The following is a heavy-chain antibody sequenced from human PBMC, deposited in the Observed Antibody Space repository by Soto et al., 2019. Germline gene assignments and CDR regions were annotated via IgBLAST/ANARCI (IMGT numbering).Heavy chain of an antibody. Sequence: ESLRLSCAASGFTFSSYSMNWVRQAPGKGLEWVSYISSSSSTIYYADSVKGRFTISRDNAKNSLYLQMNSLRDEDTAVYYCARASRTYYDFWSGHYGMDVWGQGTTVTVSS. CDR2: ISSSSSTI. D-gene: IGHD3-3*01. CDR3: ARASRTYYDFWSGHYGMDV. CDR1: GFTFSSYS. J-gene: IGHJ6*02. V-gene: IGHV3-48*02.